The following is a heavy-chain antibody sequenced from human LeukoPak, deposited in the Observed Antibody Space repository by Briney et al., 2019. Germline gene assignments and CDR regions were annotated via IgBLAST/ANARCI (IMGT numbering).Heavy chain of an antibody. CDR2: IYSGGNT. CDR1: GFTVSSNY. CDR3: ARMGYYYSIPTFFDY. V-gene: IGHV3-66*02. Sequence: GGSLRLSCAASGFTVSSNYMNWVRQAPGKGLEWVSVIYSGGNTYYTDSVKGRFTISRDSSKNTLYLQMNSLRAEDTAVYYCARMGYYYSIPTFFDYWGQGTLVTVSS. J-gene: IGHJ4*02. D-gene: IGHD3-22*01.